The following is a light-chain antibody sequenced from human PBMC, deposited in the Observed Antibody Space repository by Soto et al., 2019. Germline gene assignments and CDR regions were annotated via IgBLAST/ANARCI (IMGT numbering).Light chain of an antibody. Sequence: EVVMTQSPVTLSLSPGERATLSCRASQRVSSSYLAWYQQKPGQAPRLLIYGASNRATGIPDRFSGSGSGTDFTLTIIRLEPEDFAVYYCQQYGSSQWTFGQGTKVDIK. V-gene: IGKV3-20*01. CDR2: GAS. J-gene: IGKJ1*01. CDR1: QRVSSSY. CDR3: QQYGSSQWT.